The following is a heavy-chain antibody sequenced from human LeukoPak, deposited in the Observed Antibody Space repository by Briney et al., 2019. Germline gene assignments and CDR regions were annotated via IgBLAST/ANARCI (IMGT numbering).Heavy chain of an antibody. Sequence: GGSLRLSCAASGFTFSIYAMSWVRQAPGKGLEWVSGISSNGASTYYVDSVKGRFTISRDNSKNTLFLQMNSLRAEDTAVYYCAKRGSVGTLGHFDYWGQGTLVTVSS. CDR3: AKRGSVGTLGHFDY. D-gene: IGHD6-13*01. J-gene: IGHJ4*02. CDR2: ISSNGAST. V-gene: IGHV3-23*01. CDR1: GFTFSIYA.